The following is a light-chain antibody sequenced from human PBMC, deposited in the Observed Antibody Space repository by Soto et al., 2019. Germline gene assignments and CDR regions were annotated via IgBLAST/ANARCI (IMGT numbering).Light chain of an antibody. J-gene: IGKJ5*01. Sequence: EIVLTQSPGTLSLSPGERTTLSCRASQSISRYLAWYQQKPGQGPRLLIYGASSRATGTPDRFSGSGSGTDFTLTINRLEPEDFAVYYCQQYRSSPPITFGQGTRLEIK. CDR3: QQYRSSPPIT. V-gene: IGKV3-20*01. CDR2: GAS. CDR1: QSISRY.